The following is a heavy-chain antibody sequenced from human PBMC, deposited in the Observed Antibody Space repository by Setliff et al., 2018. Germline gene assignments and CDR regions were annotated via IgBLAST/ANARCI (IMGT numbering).Heavy chain of an antibody. CDR1: GYSISSGYL. V-gene: IGHV4-38-2*02. CDR3: ARDLGHGGDSDY. Sequence: CTVSGYSISSGYLWGWIRQPPGKGLEWVGNIGHTGSINYNPSLKSRLTISRDTSKNQVSLKLNSVTATDTAVYYCARDLGHGGDSDYWGQGILVTVSS. CDR2: IGHTGSI. D-gene: IGHD2-21*02. J-gene: IGHJ4*02.